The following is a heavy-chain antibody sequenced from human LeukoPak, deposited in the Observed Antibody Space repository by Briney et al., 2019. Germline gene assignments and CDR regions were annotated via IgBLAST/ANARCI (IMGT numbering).Heavy chain of an antibody. D-gene: IGHD6-13*01. Sequence: GGSLRLSCAASGFTFSSYAMHWVRQAPGKGLEWVAVISYDGSNKYYADSVKGRFTISRDNSKNTLYLQMNSLRAEDTAVYYCARAPAAAGSAIDYWGQGTLVTVSS. CDR1: GFTFSSYA. CDR2: ISYDGSNK. V-gene: IGHV3-30-3*01. CDR3: ARAPAAAGSAIDY. J-gene: IGHJ4*02.